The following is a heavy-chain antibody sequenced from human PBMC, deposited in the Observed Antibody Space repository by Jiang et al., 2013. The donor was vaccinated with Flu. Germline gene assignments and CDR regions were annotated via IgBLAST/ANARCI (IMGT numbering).Heavy chain of an antibody. J-gene: IGHJ5*01. CDR3: ARNDYRRGWYGSWFDS. D-gene: IGHD4-11*01. Sequence: GSGLVKPSETLSLTCAVYGGSFTTYYWSWIRQSPGGGLEWIGETNHKRRATYNPSLESRVSISVDARRSQVSLTVASVTAADTGVYYCARNDYRRGWYGSWFDSWGQGNSGSPSLQ. V-gene: IGHV4-34*01. CDR2: TNHKRRA. CDR1: GGSFTTYY.